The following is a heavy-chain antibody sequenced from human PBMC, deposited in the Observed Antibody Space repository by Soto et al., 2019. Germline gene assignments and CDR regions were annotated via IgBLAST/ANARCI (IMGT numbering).Heavy chain of an antibody. CDR3: AKDGTYYYDSSGYYSPNYFDY. CDR1: GFTFSSYG. D-gene: IGHD3-22*01. CDR2: ISYDGSNK. J-gene: IGHJ4*02. V-gene: IGHV3-30*18. Sequence: VQLVESGGGVVQPGRSLRLSCAASGFTFSSYGMHWVRQAPGKGLEWVAVISYDGSNKYYADSVKGRFTISRDNSKNTLYLQMNSLRAEDTAVYYCAKDGTYYYDSSGYYSPNYFDYWGQGTLVTVSS.